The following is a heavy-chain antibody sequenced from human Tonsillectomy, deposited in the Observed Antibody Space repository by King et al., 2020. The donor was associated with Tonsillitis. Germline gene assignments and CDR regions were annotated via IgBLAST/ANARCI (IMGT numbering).Heavy chain of an antibody. Sequence: VQLVESGGGLVQPGGSLRLSCAASGFTFSSYWMSWVRQAPGKGLEWVANIKQDGSEKYYVDSVKGRFTISRDNAKNSLYLQMNSRRAEATAVYYCARLAAARRYIDYWGQGTLVTVSS. V-gene: IGHV3-7*03. D-gene: IGHD6-6*01. CDR1: GFTFSSYW. J-gene: IGHJ4*02. CDR3: ARLAAARRYIDY. CDR2: IKQDGSEK.